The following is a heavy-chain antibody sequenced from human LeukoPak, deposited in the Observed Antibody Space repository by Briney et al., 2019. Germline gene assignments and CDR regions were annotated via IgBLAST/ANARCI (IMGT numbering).Heavy chain of an antibody. CDR2: INNDGVST. CDR1: GFTLSSYW. D-gene: IGHD5-12*01. V-gene: IGHV3-74*01. J-gene: IGHJ4*02. Sequence: GGSLRLSCATSGFTLSSYWMHWVRQVPEKGLEWLSRINNDGVSTSYADSVKGRFTISRDNAKNTLYLRMNSLRAEDTAIYYCARKPLSGGYGGTIDYWGQGTLVTVSS. CDR3: ARKPLSGGYGGTIDY.